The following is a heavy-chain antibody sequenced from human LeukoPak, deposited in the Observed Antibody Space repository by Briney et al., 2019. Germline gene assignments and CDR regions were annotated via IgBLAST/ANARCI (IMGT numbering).Heavy chain of an antibody. J-gene: IGHJ6*03. V-gene: IGHV4-39*07. CDR1: GGSISSSSYH. CDR3: ATLGRYYYYMDV. D-gene: IGHD7-27*01. Sequence: PSEALSLTCTVSGGSISSSSYHWGWIRQPPGKGLEWIGSIYYSGSTYYNPSLKSRVTISVDTSKNQFSLKLSSVTAADTAVYYCATLGRYYYYMDVWGKGTTVTVSS. CDR2: IYYSGST.